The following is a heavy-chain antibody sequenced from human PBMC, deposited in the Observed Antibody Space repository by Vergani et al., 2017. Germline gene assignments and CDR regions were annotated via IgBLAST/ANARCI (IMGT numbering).Heavy chain of an antibody. CDR1: GGAFSSYA. CDR2: ISAYNGNT. D-gene: IGHD3-22*01. CDR3: ARDTNYYDSSGYPDY. Sequence: QVQLVQSGAEVKKPGSSVKVSCKASGGAFSSYAISWVRPAPGLGLEWMGWISAYNGNTNYAQKFQGRGTMTTDTSTSTAYMELRSLRSDDTAVYYCARDTNYYDSSGYPDYWGQGTLVTVSS. V-gene: IGHV1-18*01. J-gene: IGHJ4*02.